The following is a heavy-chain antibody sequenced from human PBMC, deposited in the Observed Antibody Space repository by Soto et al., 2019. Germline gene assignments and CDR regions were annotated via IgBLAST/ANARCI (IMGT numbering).Heavy chain of an antibody. V-gene: IGHV4-39*01. D-gene: IGHD1-20*01. CDR2: VFYTGFT. J-gene: IGHJ4*02. CDR3: ASSQKGYNWNYFDH. Sequence: PSETLSLTCAVSGGSISGSYYYWGWLRQSPGRGPEWIGSVFYTGFTSYNPSLESRVSVSVDTSTNQFSLKVSAVTAADTAVYYCASSQKGYNWNYFDHWGQGALVTVSS. CDR1: GGSISGSYYY.